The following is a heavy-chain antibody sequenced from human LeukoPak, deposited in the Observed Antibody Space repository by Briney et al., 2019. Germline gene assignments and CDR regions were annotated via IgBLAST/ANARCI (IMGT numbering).Heavy chain of an antibody. CDR2: ISAYNGNT. CDR3: ARESSDYDILTGYYTIPLFDY. J-gene: IGHJ4*02. V-gene: IGHV1-18*01. Sequence: ASVKVSCKASGYTFTSYGISWVRQAPGQGLEWMGWISAYNGNTNYAQKLQGRVTMTTDTSTSTAYVELRSLRSDDTAVYYCARESSDYDILTGYYTIPLFDYWGQGTLVTVSS. CDR1: GYTFTSYG. D-gene: IGHD3-9*01.